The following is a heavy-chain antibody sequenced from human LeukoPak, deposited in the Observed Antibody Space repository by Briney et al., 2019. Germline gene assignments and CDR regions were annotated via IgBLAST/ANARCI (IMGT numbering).Heavy chain of an antibody. V-gene: IGHV3-72*01. CDR3: AGVYTAFDY. D-gene: IGHD3-16*01. J-gene: IGHJ4*02. CDR1: GFTFSDHY. CDR2: SRNKANSYTT. Sequence: PGGSLRLSCAASGFTFSDHYMDWVRQAPGKGLEWVGRSRNKANSYTTSYAASVTGRFTISRDDSKNSLYLQMNSLKTEDTAVYYCAGVYTAFDYWGQGTLVTVSS.